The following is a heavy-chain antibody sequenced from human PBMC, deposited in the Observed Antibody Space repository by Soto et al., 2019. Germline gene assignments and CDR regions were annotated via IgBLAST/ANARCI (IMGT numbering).Heavy chain of an antibody. Sequence: PSETLSLTCTVSGGSISSYYWSWIRQPPGKGLEWIGYIYYSGSTNYNPSLKSRVTISVDTSKNQFSLKLSSVTAADTAVYYCGRVFYGSGNGMDVWGQGTLVTVSS. CDR3: GRVFYGSGNGMDV. V-gene: IGHV4-59*01. CDR2: IYYSGST. J-gene: IGHJ6*02. CDR1: GGSISSYY. D-gene: IGHD3-10*01.